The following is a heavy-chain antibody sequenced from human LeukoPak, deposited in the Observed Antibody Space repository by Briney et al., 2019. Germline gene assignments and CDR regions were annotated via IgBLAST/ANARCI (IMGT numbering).Heavy chain of an antibody. J-gene: IGHJ6*03. D-gene: IGHD3-10*01. CDR1: EFIVSINY. V-gene: IGHV3-53*01. Sequence: GGSLRLSCAASEFIVSINYMTWVRQAPGKGLEWVSLIYSRGDTKYADSVKGRFTISRDNAKNSLYLQMNSLRAEDTAVYYCARDPAGSGPYYYYYYMDVWGKGTTVTVSS. CDR3: ARDPAGSGPYYYYYYMDV. CDR2: IYSRGDT.